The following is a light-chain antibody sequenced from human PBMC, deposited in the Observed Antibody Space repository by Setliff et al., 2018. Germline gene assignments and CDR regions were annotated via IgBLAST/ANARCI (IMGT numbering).Light chain of an antibody. CDR3: SSYTGSNSQV. CDR2: DVG. J-gene: IGLJ1*01. Sequence: QSALTQPASVSGSPGQSITISCTGSSSDVGGYNHVSWYQQHPGKAPKLMIYDVGKRPSGVSNRFSGSKSGNTASLTISGLQAEDEADYYCSSYTGSNSQVFGTGTNVTVL. V-gene: IGLV2-14*01. CDR1: SSDVGGYNH.